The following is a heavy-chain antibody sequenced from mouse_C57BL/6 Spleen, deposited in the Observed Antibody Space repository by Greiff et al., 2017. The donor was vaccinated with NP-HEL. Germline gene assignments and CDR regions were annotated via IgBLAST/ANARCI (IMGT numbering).Heavy chain of an antibody. CDR3: TRPLHYYGSRRDYFDY. CDR2: IDPETGGT. Sequence: QVQLQQSGAELVRPGASVTLSCKASGYTFTDYEMHWVKQTPVHGLEWIGAIDPETGGTAYNQKFKGKAILTADKSTSTAYMELRSLTSEDSAVYYCTRPLHYYGSRRDYFDYWGQGTTLTVSS. D-gene: IGHD1-1*01. CDR1: GYTFTDYE. J-gene: IGHJ2*01. V-gene: IGHV1-15*01.